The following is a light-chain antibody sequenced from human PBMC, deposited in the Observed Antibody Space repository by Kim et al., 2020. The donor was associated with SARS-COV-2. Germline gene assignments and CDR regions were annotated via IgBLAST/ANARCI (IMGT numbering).Light chain of an antibody. CDR1: QSVSNNF. CDR3: QQYVSFPLT. J-gene: IGKJ4*01. Sequence: FPGERATLSCRASQSVSNNFLAWYQQRPGQSPRLLIHGASSRATGIPDRVSGSGSGTDFTLTISRLETVDFAVYYCQQYVSFPLTFGGGTKVDIK. CDR2: GAS. V-gene: IGKV3-20*01.